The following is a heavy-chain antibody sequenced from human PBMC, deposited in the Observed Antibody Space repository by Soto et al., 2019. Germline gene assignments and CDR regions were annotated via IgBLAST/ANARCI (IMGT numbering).Heavy chain of an antibody. V-gene: IGHV3-23*01. Sequence: PGGSLRLSCAASGFTFSSYAMSWVRQAPGKGLEWVSAISGSGGSTYYADSVKGRFTISRDNSKNTLYLQMNSPRAEDTAVYYCAKAAPQDFWSGYYYGMDVWGQGTTVTVSS. CDR3: AKAAPQDFWSGYYYGMDV. J-gene: IGHJ6*02. CDR2: ISGSGGST. D-gene: IGHD3-3*01. CDR1: GFTFSSYA.